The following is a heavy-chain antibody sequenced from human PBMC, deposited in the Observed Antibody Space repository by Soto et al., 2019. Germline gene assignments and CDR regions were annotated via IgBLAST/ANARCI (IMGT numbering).Heavy chain of an antibody. CDR3: ARGRSNYYYYYGMDG. CDR2: IIPIFGTA. CDR1: GGTFSSYA. J-gene: IGHJ6*02. Sequence: QVQLVQSGAEVKKPGSSVKVSCKASGGTFSSYAISWVRQAPGQGLEWMGRIIPIFGTANYAQKFQGRVTIXXVXYXNTAYLELSSLRSEDTAVYYCARGRSNYYYYYGMDGWGQGTTVTVSS. D-gene: IGHD4-4*01. V-gene: IGHV1-69*15.